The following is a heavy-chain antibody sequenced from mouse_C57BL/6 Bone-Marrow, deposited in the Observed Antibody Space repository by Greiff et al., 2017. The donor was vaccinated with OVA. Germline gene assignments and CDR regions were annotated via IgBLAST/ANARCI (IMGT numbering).Heavy chain of an antibody. Sequence: QVQLKQPGAELVKPGASVKLSCKASGYTFTSYWMHWVKQRPGRGLEWIGRIDPNSGGTKYNEKFKSKATLTVDKPSSTAYMQLSSLTSEDSAVYYCARLGGYGNFFGYWGQGTTLTVSS. D-gene: IGHD2-1*01. V-gene: IGHV1-72*01. CDR1: GYTFTSYW. J-gene: IGHJ2*01. CDR2: IDPNSGGT. CDR3: ARLGGYGNFFGY.